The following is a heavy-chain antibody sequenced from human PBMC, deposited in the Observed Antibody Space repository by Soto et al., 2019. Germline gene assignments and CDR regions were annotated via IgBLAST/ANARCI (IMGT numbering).Heavy chain of an antibody. V-gene: IGHV3-23*01. CDR1: GFTFSSYA. D-gene: IGHD5-12*01. CDR3: ASSPAKYSGYDLMIYYYYYYGMDV. Sequence: QPGGSLRLSCAASGFTFSSYAMSWVRQAPGKGLEWVSAISGSGGSTYYADSVKGRFTISRDNSKNTLYLQMNSLRAEDTAVYYCASSPAKYSGYDLMIYYYYYYGMDVWGQGTTVTVSS. CDR2: ISGSGGST. J-gene: IGHJ6*02.